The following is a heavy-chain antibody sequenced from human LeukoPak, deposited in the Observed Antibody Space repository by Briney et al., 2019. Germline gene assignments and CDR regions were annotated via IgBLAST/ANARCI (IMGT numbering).Heavy chain of an antibody. CDR3: ARVMGYCTVSSCPGMDV. D-gene: IGHD2-8*02. CDR1: GYTFTTYY. J-gene: IGHJ6*02. CDR2: INPSYRRA. V-gene: IGHV1-46*01. Sequence: GASVKLSGKTSGYTFTTYYLNWVRQAPGQGLEWMGKINPSYRRAFYAQKFQGRVTMTRDTSTSTVYMELSSLTSEDTAVYFCARVMGYCTVSSCPGMDVWGQGTTVTVSS.